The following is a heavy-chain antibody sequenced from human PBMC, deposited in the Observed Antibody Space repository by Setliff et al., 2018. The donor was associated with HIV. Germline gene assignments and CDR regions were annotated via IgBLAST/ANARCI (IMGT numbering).Heavy chain of an antibody. D-gene: IGHD4-17*01. CDR1: GDSITSRNYH. J-gene: IGHJ3*02. CDR2: ISSDSRTT. CDR3: VKDGDYRNGDYDAFDI. Sequence: ETLSLTCAVSGDSITSRNYHWDWVRQPPGKGLEWISYISSDSRTTYYADSVKGRFTISRDDAKTSLYLQMNSLRAEDTAVYYCVKDGDYRNGDYDAFDIWGQGTMVTVSS. V-gene: IGHV3-48*01.